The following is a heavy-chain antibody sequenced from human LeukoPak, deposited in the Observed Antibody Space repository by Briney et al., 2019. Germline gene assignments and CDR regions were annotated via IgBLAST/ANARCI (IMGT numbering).Heavy chain of an antibody. Sequence: PGGSLRLSCAASGFTFSSYSMNWVRQAPGKGLEWVSSISSSSSYIYYADSVKGRFTISRDNAKNSLYLQMNSLRAGDTAVYYCARESGRYSSEHDYWGQGTLVTVSS. CDR1: GFTFSSYS. CDR2: ISSSSSYI. CDR3: ARESGRYSSEHDY. V-gene: IGHV3-21*01. D-gene: IGHD6-25*01. J-gene: IGHJ4*02.